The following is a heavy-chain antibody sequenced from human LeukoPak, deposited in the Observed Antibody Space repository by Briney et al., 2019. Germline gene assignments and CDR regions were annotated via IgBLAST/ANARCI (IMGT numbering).Heavy chain of an antibody. CDR3: ARGSSFDGYCSAGACDAGYYDS. CDR2: INHRGSS. V-gene: IGHV4-34*01. J-gene: IGHJ4*02. D-gene: IGHD2-15*01. CDR1: GESFSAYF. Sequence: PSETLSLTCAVYGESFSAYFWNWIRQAPGKLLEYIGEINHRGSSHYNPSLKTRVTLSVDTSKKQFSLKLTSVTAADTAVYFCARGSSFDGYCSAGACDAGYYDSWGQGTPVTVSS.